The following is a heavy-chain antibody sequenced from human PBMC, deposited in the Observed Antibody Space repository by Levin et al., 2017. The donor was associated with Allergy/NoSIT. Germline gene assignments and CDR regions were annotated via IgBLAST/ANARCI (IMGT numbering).Heavy chain of an antibody. Sequence: GGSLRLSCAASGFDFSDYYLSWIRQAPGKGLEWLSSISSSSSYINFANSVKDRFIISRDNPKNLLYLQMNNLRADDTAVYFCARAGTAGPNTPIDSWGQGTLVTVSS. CDR3: ARAGTAGPNTPIDS. D-gene: IGHD6-13*01. V-gene: IGHV3-11*03. CDR2: ISSSSSYI. J-gene: IGHJ4*02. CDR1: GFDFSDYY.